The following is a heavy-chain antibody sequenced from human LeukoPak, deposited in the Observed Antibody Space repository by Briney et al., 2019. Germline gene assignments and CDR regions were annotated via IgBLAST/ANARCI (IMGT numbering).Heavy chain of an antibody. CDR1: GYTFTGYY. CDR3: ARMSYYDSSGDNWFDP. J-gene: IGHJ5*02. Sequence: ASVKVSCKASGYTFTGYYMHWVRQAPGQGLEWMGWINPNSGGTNYAQKFQGRVTMTRDTSISTAYMELSSLRSEDTAVYYCARMSYYDSSGDNWFDPWGQGTLVTVSS. D-gene: IGHD3-22*01. CDR2: INPNSGGT. V-gene: IGHV1-2*02.